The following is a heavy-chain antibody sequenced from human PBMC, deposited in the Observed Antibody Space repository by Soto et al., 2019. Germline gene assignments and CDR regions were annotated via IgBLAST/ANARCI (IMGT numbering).Heavy chain of an antibody. Sequence: EVQLLESGGALVQPGGSLRLSCAASGYTFSSYAMSWVRQAPGTGLEWVSAISGSGGSPYYADSVKGRFTISRYNSKNTRYLQMNSLRAEDTAVYYCAKGGKWLVQMAFDIWGKETMVTFSS. CDR1: GYTFSSYA. V-gene: IGHV3-23*01. D-gene: IGHD6-19*01. CDR3: AKGGKWLVQMAFDI. CDR2: ISGSGGSP. J-gene: IGHJ3*02.